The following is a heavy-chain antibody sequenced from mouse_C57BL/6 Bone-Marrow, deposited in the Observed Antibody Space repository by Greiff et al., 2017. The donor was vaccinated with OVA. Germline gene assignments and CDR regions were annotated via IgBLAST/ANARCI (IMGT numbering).Heavy chain of an antibody. CDR1: GFTFSSYA. CDR3: ARDPWTTVVNWYFDV. CDR2: ISDGGSYT. V-gene: IGHV5-4*01. J-gene: IGHJ1*03. Sequence: EVQGVESGGGLVKPGGSLKLSCAASGFTFSSYAMSWVRQTPEKRLEWVATISDGGSYTYYPDNVKGRFTISRDNAKNNLYLQMSHLKSEDTAMYYCARDPWTTVVNWYFDVWGTGTTVTVSS. D-gene: IGHD1-1*01.